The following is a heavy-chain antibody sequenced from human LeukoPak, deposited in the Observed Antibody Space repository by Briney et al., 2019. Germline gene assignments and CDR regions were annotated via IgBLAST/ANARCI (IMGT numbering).Heavy chain of an antibody. D-gene: IGHD6-19*01. J-gene: IGHJ4*02. CDR3: ARLAGDSGLDY. Sequence: SETLSLTCTVSGGSISGYYWSWIRQPPGMGLEWIGNIYSGGSANYNPSLKSRVTISVDTSKNHFSLKMTSMTAADTAVYYCARLAGDSGLDYWGQGTLVTVSS. CDR2: IYSGGSA. CDR1: GGSISGYY. V-gene: IGHV4-59*01.